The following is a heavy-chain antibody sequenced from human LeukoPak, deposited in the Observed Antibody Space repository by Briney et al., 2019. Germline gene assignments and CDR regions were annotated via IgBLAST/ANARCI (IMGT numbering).Heavy chain of an antibody. J-gene: IGHJ5*02. Sequence: GASVKVSCKASGYTFTSYGISWVRQAPGQGVEGMRWISPYNVNTTYAQKLHATATMTTDTSTTTAYMELRSLRSDDTAVYYCASGAGYGSGSYDPWGQGTLVTVSS. D-gene: IGHD3-10*01. CDR2: ISPYNVNT. CDR1: GYTFTSYG. CDR3: ASGAGYGSGSYDP. V-gene: IGHV1-18*01.